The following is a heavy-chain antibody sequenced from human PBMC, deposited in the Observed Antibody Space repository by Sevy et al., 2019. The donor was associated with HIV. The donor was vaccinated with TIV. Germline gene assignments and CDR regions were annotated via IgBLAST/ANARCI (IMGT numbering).Heavy chain of an antibody. CDR2: IQYDGSNK. D-gene: IGHD2-21*01. CDR1: GFSFSSYG. J-gene: IGHJ4*02. V-gene: IGHV3-30*02. Sequence: GGSLRLSCAASGFSFSSYGMHWVRQAPGKGLEWMSYIQYDGSNKDYADSVKGRFTISRDNSKHTLYLQMNSLRVEDTAGFNWVKEGGGEGGDHWGQGTLVTVSS. CDR3: VKEGGGEGGDH.